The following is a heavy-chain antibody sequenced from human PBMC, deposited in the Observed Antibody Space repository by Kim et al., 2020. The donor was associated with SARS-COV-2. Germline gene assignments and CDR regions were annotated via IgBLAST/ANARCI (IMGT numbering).Heavy chain of an antibody. D-gene: IGHD6-19*01. J-gene: IGHJ6*02. Sequence: GGSLRLSCAASGFTFSSYAMHWVRQAPGKGLEWVAVISYDGSNKYYADSVKGRFTISRDNSKNTLYLQMNSLRAEDTAVYYCARDPFEWLVQYYYYGMDVWGQGTTVTVSS. CDR3: ARDPFEWLVQYYYYGMDV. CDR2: ISYDGSNK. CDR1: GFTFSSYA. V-gene: IGHV3-30*04.